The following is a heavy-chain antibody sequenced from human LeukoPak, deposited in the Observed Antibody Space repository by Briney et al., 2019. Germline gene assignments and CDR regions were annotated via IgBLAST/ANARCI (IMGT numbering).Heavy chain of an antibody. Sequence: GGTLRLSCAASGFTFSSYGMSWVRQGPGKGLEWVSGISGSGGSTQYADSVKGRFTISRDNSKNTLHLQMNSLGAEDTAVYYCVESGTYYYYSSGYYYWGQGTLVTVSS. CDR2: ISGSGGST. J-gene: IGHJ4*02. CDR1: GFTFSSYG. CDR3: VESGTYYYYSSGYYY. V-gene: IGHV3-23*01. D-gene: IGHD3-22*01.